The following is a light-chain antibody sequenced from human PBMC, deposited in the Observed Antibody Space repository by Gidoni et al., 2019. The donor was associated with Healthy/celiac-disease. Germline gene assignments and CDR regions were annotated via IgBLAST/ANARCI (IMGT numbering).Light chain of an antibody. CDR1: SSDVGGYNY. J-gene: IGLJ1*01. V-gene: IGLV2-11*01. CDR2: DVS. Sequence: QSALPQPRSVSGSPGQSVTISCTGTSSDVGGYNYVSWYQQHPGKAHKLMIYDVSKRPSGVPDRFSGSKSGNTASLTISGLQAEDEADYYCCSYAGSYTFHVFGTGTKVTVL. CDR3: CSYAGSYTFHV.